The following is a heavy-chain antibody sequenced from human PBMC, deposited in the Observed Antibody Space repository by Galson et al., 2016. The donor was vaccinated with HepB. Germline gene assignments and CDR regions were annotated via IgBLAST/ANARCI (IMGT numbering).Heavy chain of an antibody. Sequence: SLRLSCAASGITFSNYALSWVRQAPGKGLEWVSSISGSGGSSYYADSVKGRFTISRDNSKNTLYLQMNSLRAEDTAVYYCAKAFDFWSGYPFDHWGPGTVVTVSS. CDR2: ISGSGGSS. V-gene: IGHV3-23*01. CDR3: AKAFDFWSGYPFDH. D-gene: IGHD3-3*01. J-gene: IGHJ4*02. CDR1: GITFSNYA.